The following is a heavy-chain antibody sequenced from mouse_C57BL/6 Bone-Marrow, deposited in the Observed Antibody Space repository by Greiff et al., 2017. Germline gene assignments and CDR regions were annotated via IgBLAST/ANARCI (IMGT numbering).Heavy chain of an antibody. D-gene: IGHD1-1*01. CDR3: ARGHYYDSSCFDY. CDR2: IYPSDSET. Sequence: QVQLQQPGAELVRPGSSVKLSCKASGYTFTSYWMDWVKQRPGQGLEWIGNIYPSDSETHYNQKFKDKATLTVDKSSSTAYMQLSSLTSEVSAVYYCARGHYYDSSCFDYWGQGTTLTVSS. V-gene: IGHV1-61*01. CDR1: GYTFTSYW. J-gene: IGHJ2*01.